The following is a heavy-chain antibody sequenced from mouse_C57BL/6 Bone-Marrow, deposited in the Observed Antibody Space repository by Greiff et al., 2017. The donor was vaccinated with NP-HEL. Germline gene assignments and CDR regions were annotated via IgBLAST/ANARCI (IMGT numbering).Heavy chain of an antibody. D-gene: IGHD1-1*01. V-gene: IGHV5-6*02. CDR3: ARHASYYYGSSYFDY. Sequence: EVKLVESGGDLVKPGGSLKLSCAASGFTFSSYGMSWVRQTPDKRLEWVATISSGGSYTYYPDSVKGRFTISRDNAKNTLYLQMSSLKSEDTAMYYCARHASYYYGSSYFDYWGQGTTLTVSS. J-gene: IGHJ2*01. CDR1: GFTFSSYG. CDR2: ISSGGSYT.